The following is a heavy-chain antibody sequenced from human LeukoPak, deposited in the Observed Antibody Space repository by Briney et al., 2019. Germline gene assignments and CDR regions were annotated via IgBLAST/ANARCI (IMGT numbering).Heavy chain of an antibody. Sequence: ASVKVSCKASGYTFTSYGISWVRQAPGQGLEWMGWISAYNGNTNYAQKLQGRVTMTTDTSTSTAYMELRSLRSDDTAVYYCAREESYYGSGSYYPHLENWFDPWGQGTLVTVSS. CDR2: ISAYNGNT. V-gene: IGHV1-18*01. CDR3: AREESYYGSGSYYPHLENWFDP. CDR1: GYTFTSYG. D-gene: IGHD3-10*01. J-gene: IGHJ5*02.